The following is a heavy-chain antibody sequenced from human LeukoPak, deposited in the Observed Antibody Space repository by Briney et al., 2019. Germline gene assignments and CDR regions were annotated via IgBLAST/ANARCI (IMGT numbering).Heavy chain of an antibody. J-gene: IGHJ3*02. CDR2: FDPEDGET. CDR3: ATYLRWEDGAFDS. Sequence: ASVKVSCKVSGYTLTELSMHWVRQAPGKGLEWMGGFDPEDGETIYAQKFQGRVTMTEDTSTDTAYMELSSLRAEDTAVYYCATYLRWEDGAFDSWGQGTMVTVSS. V-gene: IGHV1-24*01. CDR1: GYTLTELS. D-gene: IGHD4-23*01.